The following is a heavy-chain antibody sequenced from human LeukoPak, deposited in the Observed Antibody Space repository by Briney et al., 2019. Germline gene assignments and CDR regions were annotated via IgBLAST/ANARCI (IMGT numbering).Heavy chain of an antibody. V-gene: IGHV1-69*13. J-gene: IGHJ4*02. CDR3: ARDTGYCSGGSCSYYFDY. Sequence: SVKVSCKASGGTFSSYAISWVRQAPGQGLEWMGGIIPIFGTANYAQKFQGRVTITAGESTSTAYMELSSLRSEDTAVYYCARDTGYCSGGSCSYYFDYWGQGTLVTVSS. CDR2: IIPIFGTA. D-gene: IGHD2-15*01. CDR1: GGTFSSYA.